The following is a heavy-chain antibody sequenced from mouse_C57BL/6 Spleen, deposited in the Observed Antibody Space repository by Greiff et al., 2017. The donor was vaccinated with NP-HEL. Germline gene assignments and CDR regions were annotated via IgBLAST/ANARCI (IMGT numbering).Heavy chain of an antibody. J-gene: IGHJ2*01. Sequence: QVQLKQSGAELVKPGASVKISCKASGYAFSSYWMNWVKQRPGKGLEWIGQIYPGDGDTNYNGKFKGKATLTADKSSSTAYMQLSSLTSEDSAVYFCARSYYSNYGGGDLDYWGQGTTLTVSS. V-gene: IGHV1-80*01. D-gene: IGHD2-5*01. CDR2: IYPGDGDT. CDR3: ARSYYSNYGGGDLDY. CDR1: GYAFSSYW.